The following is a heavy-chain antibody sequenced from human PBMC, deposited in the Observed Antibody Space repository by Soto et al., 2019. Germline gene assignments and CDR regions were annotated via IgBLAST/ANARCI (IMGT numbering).Heavy chain of an antibody. CDR3: ARYGDYLYYFDY. CDR2: IYSGGGT. V-gene: IGHV3-53*01. D-gene: IGHD4-17*01. Sequence: SLRLSCAASGFTVSNNYMSWVRQAPGKGLEWVSVIYSGGGTYYADSVKGRFTISRDNSKNTLYLQMNSLRAEDTAVYYCARYGDYLYYFDYWGQGTLVTVSS. CDR1: GFTVSNNY. J-gene: IGHJ4*02.